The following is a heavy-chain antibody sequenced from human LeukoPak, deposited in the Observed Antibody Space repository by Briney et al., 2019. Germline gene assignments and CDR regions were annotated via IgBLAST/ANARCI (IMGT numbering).Heavy chain of an antibody. J-gene: IGHJ4*02. D-gene: IGHD3-9*01. V-gene: IGHV3-48*03. CDR3: ARWGATGYGDY. Sequence: GGSLRPSCAASGFTFSSYGMNWVRRAPGKGLEWVSCISDSSSTIYYADSVKGRLTISRDNAKNSLYLQMNSLRAEDTAVYYCARWGATGYGDYWGQGTLVTVSS. CDR1: GFTFSSYG. CDR2: ISDSSSTI.